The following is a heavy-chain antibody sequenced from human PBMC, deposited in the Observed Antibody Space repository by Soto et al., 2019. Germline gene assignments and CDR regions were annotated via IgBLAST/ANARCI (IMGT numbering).Heavy chain of an antibody. CDR1: GYSFTIYC. CDR2: IDPSDSYT. V-gene: IGHV5-10-1*01. Sequence: PGESLKSYGKGSGYSFTIYCISWVLQMPGKGLEWMGRIDPSDSYTNYSPSFQGHVTISADKSISTAYLQWSSLKASDTAMYYCATKAYCGGDCYLDAFDIWGQGTMVTVSS. CDR3: ATKAYCGGDCYLDAFDI. D-gene: IGHD2-21*02. J-gene: IGHJ3*02.